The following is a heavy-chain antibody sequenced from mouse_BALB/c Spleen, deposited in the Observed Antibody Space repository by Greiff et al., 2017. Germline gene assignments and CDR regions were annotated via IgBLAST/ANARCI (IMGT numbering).Heavy chain of an antibody. J-gene: IGHJ4*01. CDR1: GFTFSSYA. V-gene: IGHV5-6-5*01. Sequence: EVMLVESGGGLVKPGGSLKLSCAASGFTFSSYAMSWVRQTPEKRLEWVASISSGGSTYYPDSVKGRFTISRDNARNILYLQMSSLRSEDTAMYYCAREVYYYGSRGNYYAMDYWGQGTSVTVSS. D-gene: IGHD1-1*01. CDR3: AREVYYYGSRGNYYAMDY. CDR2: ISSGGST.